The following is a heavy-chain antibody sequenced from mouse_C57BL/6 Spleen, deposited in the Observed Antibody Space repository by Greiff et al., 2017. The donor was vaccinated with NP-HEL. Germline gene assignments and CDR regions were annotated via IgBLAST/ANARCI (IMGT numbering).Heavy chain of an antibody. V-gene: IGHV1-81*01. CDR1: GYTFTSYG. Sequence: VQLQQSGAELARPGASVKLSCKASGYTFTSYGISWVKQRTGQGLEWIGEIYPRSGNTYYNEKFKGKATLTADKSSSTAYMELRSLTSEDSAVYFCARRGFYDYHWYFDVWGTGTTVTVSS. CDR2: IYPRSGNT. CDR3: ARRGFYDYHWYFDV. J-gene: IGHJ1*03. D-gene: IGHD2-4*01.